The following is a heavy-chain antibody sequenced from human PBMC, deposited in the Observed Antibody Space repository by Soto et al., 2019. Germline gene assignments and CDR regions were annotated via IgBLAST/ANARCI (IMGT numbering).Heavy chain of an antibody. V-gene: IGHV4-39*01. CDR1: GGSMSSSSYY. Sequence: LSLTCSVSGGSMSSSSYYWGWIRQPPGKGLEWIGSIYYSGSTYYNPSLKSRVTISVETSKNKFSLKLSSVTAADKAVYYCARQGRVAMVRAAIRTDRIYGRDVWGQGSTVT. CDR3: ARQGRVAMVRAAIRTDRIYGRDV. CDR2: IYYSGST. J-gene: IGHJ6*02. D-gene: IGHD3-10*01.